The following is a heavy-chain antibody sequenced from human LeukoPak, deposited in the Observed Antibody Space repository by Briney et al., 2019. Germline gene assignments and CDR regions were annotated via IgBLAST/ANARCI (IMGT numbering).Heavy chain of an antibody. J-gene: IGHJ4*02. Sequence: GGSLRLSCAASGFTFSSYGMHLVRQAPGKGLEWVAVIWYDGSNKYYADSVKGRFTISRDNAKNSLYLQMNSLRAEDTAVYYCARDYSSGLTDYWGQGTLVTVSS. V-gene: IGHV3-33*01. D-gene: IGHD6-19*01. CDR2: IWYDGSNK. CDR1: GFTFSSYG. CDR3: ARDYSSGLTDY.